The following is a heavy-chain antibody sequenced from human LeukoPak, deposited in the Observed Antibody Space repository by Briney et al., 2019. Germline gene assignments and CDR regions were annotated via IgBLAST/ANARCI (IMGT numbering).Heavy chain of an antibody. CDR1: GGTFSSYA. D-gene: IGHD4-17*01. V-gene: IGHV1-69*04. J-gene: IGHJ4*02. Sequence: SVKVSCKASGGTFSSYAFSWVRQAPGQGLGWMGRIIPILAIANNAQKFQGRVTISADKSTSTAYMELSSLRSEDTAMYYCASGHYGDYGQWSSMNYWGQGTLVTVSS. CDR2: IIPILAIA. CDR3: ASGHYGDYGQWSSMNY.